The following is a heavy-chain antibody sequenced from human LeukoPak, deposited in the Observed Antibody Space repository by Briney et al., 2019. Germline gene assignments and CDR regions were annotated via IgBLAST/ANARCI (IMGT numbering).Heavy chain of an antibody. D-gene: IGHD4-23*01. CDR1: GFTFSSYG. V-gene: IGHV3-23*01. CDR3: AKDPASSDYGGNSRGNRFY. CDR2: ISGSGGST. Sequence: PGGSLRLSCAASGFTFSSYGMSWVRQAPGKGLEWVSAISGSGGSTYYADSVKGRFTISRDNSKNTLYLQMNSLRAEDTAVYYCAKDPASSDYGGNSRGNRFYWGQGTLVTVSS. J-gene: IGHJ4*02.